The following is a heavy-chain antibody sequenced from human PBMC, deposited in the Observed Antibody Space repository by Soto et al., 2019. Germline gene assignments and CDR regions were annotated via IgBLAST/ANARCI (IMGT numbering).Heavy chain of an antibody. CDR3: ARWGIGYYDSSGTDAFDI. V-gene: IGHV4-30-4*08. CDR2: IYYSGST. J-gene: IGHJ3*02. D-gene: IGHD3-22*01. CDR1: SGSISSGGYY. Sequence: PSETLSLTCTVSSGSISSGGYYWSWIRQPPGKGLEWIGSIYYSGSTYYNPSLKSRVTISVDTSKNQFSLKLSSVTAADTAVYYCARWGIGYYDSSGTDAFDIWGQGTMVTVSS.